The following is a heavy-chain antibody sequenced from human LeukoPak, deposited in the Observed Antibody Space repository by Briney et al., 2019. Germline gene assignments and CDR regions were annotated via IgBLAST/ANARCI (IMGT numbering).Heavy chain of an antibody. Sequence: KSSETLSLTCTVSGGSISSRSYYWGWIRQPPGKGLEWIASIYYSGSTYYNPSLKSRVTISVDTSKNQFSLKLSSVTAADTAVYYCARRVAAAGARFDPWGQGTLVTVSS. J-gene: IGHJ5*02. CDR1: GGSISSRSYY. CDR3: ARRVAAAGARFDP. V-gene: IGHV4-39*07. D-gene: IGHD6-13*01. CDR2: IYYSGST.